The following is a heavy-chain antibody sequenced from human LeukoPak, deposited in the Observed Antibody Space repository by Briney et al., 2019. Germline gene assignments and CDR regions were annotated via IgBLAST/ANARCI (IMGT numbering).Heavy chain of an antibody. D-gene: IGHD3-3*02. Sequence: PSETLSLTCTVSGGPIKVGAFYWSWIRQHPVRGLEWIGYIYYSGNTAYNPSLKRRATISVDTSSNQFSLRLNSVTAADTAVYYCARAGGHFWSDEGVLFDYWGKGTLVTVSS. CDR3: ARAGGHFWSDEGVLFDY. V-gene: IGHV4-31*03. CDR2: IYYSGNT. CDR1: GGPIKVGAFY. J-gene: IGHJ4*02.